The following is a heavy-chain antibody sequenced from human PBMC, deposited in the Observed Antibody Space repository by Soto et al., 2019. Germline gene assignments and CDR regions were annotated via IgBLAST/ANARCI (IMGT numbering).Heavy chain of an antibody. Sequence: QVQLVQSGAEVKKPGSSVKVSCKASGGTFSSYTISWVRQAPGQGLEWMGRIIPILGIANYAQKIQGRVTITADKSTSTAYMELSSLRSEDTDVYYCAREEYYYGAGAFFDYWGQGTLVTVSS. CDR3: AREEYYYGAGAFFDY. D-gene: IGHD3-10*01. J-gene: IGHJ4*02. V-gene: IGHV1-69*08. CDR1: GGTFSSYT. CDR2: IIPILGIA.